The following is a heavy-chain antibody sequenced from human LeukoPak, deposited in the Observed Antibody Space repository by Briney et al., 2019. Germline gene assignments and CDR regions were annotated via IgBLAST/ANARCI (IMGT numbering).Heavy chain of an antibody. CDR3: ARVVSFDLKDY. CDR1: GFTFSSYE. Sequence: GSLRLSCAASGFTFSSYEMNWVRQAPGKGLEWVSYISSSGSTIYYADSVKGRFTISRDNAKNSLYLQMNSLRAEDTAVYYCARVVSFDLKDYWGQGTLVTVSS. V-gene: IGHV3-48*03. D-gene: IGHD3-9*01. CDR2: ISSSGSTI. J-gene: IGHJ4*02.